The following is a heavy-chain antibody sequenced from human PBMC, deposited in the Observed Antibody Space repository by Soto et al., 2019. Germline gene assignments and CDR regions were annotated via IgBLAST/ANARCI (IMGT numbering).Heavy chain of an antibody. J-gene: IGHJ4*02. CDR3: ASGARRWYTYVFVS. V-gene: IGHV1-69*01. D-gene: IGHD6-13*01. Sequence: QAQVVMSGAEVRKPGSSVKLSCKAYAGTFNSYAIAWVRQAPGQGLAWMGGIIPYYNTLNYTQKFQDRVTITTDDSTNSVHMALSSLRSDDTAVDFCASGARRWYTYVFVSGAKGTLVTVSS. CDR1: AGTFNSYA. CDR2: IIPYYNTL.